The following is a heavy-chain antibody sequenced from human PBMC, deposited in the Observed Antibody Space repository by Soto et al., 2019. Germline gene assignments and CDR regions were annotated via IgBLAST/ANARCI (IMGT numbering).Heavy chain of an antibody. D-gene: IGHD3-3*01. CDR3: ATRITVFGLLIPPFDP. CDR1: GGSVKGYC. Sequence: SETLSLTCAVYGGSVKGYCWNWIRQPPGKGLEWIGEINHTGGTHYNPSLKRRVTMSVDTSKNQFSLRLSSVTAADTAIYYCATRITVFGLLIPPFDPWGQGTQVTVSS. CDR2: INHTGGT. J-gene: IGHJ5*02. V-gene: IGHV4-34*01.